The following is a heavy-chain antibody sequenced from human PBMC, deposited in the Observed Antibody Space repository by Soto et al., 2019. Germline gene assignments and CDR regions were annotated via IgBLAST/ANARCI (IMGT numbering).Heavy chain of an antibody. V-gene: IGHV3-15*01. CDR2: VKREIDGATT. CDR1: ESTLINVW. D-gene: IGHD2-21*01. J-gene: IGHJ4*02. CDR3: TTDPIRDY. Sequence: SGGSLRLSCAPSESTLINVWMSWVRQAPGKGLEWVGRVKREIDGATTDYAAPVKGRFIISRDDSKNTVYLQMNSLRTEDTAVYYCTTDPIRDYWGLGTLVTVSS.